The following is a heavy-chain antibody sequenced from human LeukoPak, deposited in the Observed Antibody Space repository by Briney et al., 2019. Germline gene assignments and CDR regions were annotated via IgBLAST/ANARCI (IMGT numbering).Heavy chain of an antibody. CDR2: ISSSITSI. V-gene: IGHV3-48*01. J-gene: IGHJ5*02. Sequence: PGGSLRLSCAASGFTFSSYNMNWVRQAPGKGLEWISYISSSITSIYYAASVKGRFTISRDNAKNSLYLQMNSLRAEDTAVYYCARNYYDFWSAYDNWFDPWGQGTLVTVSS. CDR1: GFTFSSYN. D-gene: IGHD3-3*01. CDR3: ARNYYDFWSAYDNWFDP.